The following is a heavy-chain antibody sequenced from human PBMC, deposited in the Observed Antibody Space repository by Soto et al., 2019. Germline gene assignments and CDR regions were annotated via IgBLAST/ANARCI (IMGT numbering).Heavy chain of an antibody. Sequence: EVQLVESGGGLVQPGESLRLSCAASGFTFSSYWMHWVRQAPGKGLVWVSRINSDGSSTSYAGSVKGRFTISRDNAKNTLYLQKKSLRAEDTAVYYCVRTSLVVAAATREDYWGQGTLVSVSS. J-gene: IGHJ4*02. D-gene: IGHD2-15*01. CDR1: GFTFSSYW. CDR3: VRTSLVVAAATREDY. V-gene: IGHV3-74*01. CDR2: INSDGSST.